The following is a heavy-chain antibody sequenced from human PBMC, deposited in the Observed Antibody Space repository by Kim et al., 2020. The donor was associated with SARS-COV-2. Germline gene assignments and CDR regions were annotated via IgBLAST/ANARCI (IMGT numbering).Heavy chain of an antibody. D-gene: IGHD3-3*01. J-gene: IGHJ6*02. CDR1: GFTFSSYW. CDR3: AQGSHDFQRGVDYGMDV. CDR2: INSDGSST. Sequence: GGSLRLSCAASGFTFSSYWMHWVRQAPGKGLVWVSRINSDGSSTSYADSVKGRFTISRDNAKNTLYLQMNSLRAEDTAVYYCAQGSHDFQRGVDYGMDVWGQGTTVTVSS. V-gene: IGHV3-74*01.